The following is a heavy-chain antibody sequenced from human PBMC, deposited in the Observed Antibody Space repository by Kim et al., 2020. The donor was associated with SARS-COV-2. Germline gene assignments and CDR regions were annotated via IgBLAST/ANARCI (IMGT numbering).Heavy chain of an antibody. J-gene: IGHJ4*02. D-gene: IGHD1-20*01. CDR3: AKGLTGTTEDFDY. CDR2: ISWNSGSI. CDR1: GFTFDDYA. V-gene: IGHV3-9*01. Sequence: GGSLRLSCAASGFTFDDYAMHWVRQAPGKGLEWVSGISWNSGSIGYADSVKGRFTISRDNAKNSLSLQMNSLRVEDTALYYCAKGLTGTTEDFDYWGQGTLVTVSS.